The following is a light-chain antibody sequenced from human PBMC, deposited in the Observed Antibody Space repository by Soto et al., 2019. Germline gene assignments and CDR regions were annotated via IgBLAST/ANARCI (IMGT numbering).Light chain of an antibody. CDR2: GAS. CDR3: QHYGSSPLT. J-gene: IGKJ4*01. Sequence: EIVLTQSPGTLSLSPGERATLSCRASQSVSSSYLAWYQQKRGQAPRLLNYGASSRATGIQGRFSGSGSGTGFTLTISGLEPEDFAVYYCQHYGSSPLTFGGGTKVEIK. CDR1: QSVSSSY. V-gene: IGKV3-20*01.